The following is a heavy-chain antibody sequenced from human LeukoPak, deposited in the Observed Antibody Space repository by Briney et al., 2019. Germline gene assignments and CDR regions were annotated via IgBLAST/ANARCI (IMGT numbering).Heavy chain of an antibody. Sequence: ASVKDSCKASGYTFTSYGISWVRQAPGQGLEWMGWISAYNGNTNYAQKLQGRVTMTTDTSTSTAYMELRSLRSDDTAVYYCARDLNGDYVMGYYYYGMDVWGKGTTVTVSS. CDR2: ISAYNGNT. CDR3: ARDLNGDYVMGYYYYGMDV. V-gene: IGHV1-18*01. J-gene: IGHJ6*04. D-gene: IGHD4-17*01. CDR1: GYTFTSYG.